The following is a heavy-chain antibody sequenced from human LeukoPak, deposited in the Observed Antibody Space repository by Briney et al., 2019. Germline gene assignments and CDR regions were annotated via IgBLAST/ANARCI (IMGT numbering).Heavy chain of an antibody. Sequence: GALRLSCAASGFTFSSYAMSWVRQAPGKGLEWVAVISYDGSNKYYADSVKGRFTISRDNSKNTLYLQMNSLRAEDTAVYYCARDFVYWGQGTLVTVSS. CDR3: ARDFVY. CDR1: GFTFSSYA. J-gene: IGHJ4*02. V-gene: IGHV3-30-3*01. CDR2: ISYDGSNK.